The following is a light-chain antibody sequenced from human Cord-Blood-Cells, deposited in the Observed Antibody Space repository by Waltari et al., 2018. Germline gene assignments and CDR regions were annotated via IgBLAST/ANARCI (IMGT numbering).Light chain of an antibody. J-gene: IGKJ1*01. Sequence: DIQMTQSPSSLSASVGDRVTITCRASKSISSYLNWYQQKPGKAPKLLIYAASSLQSGFPSRFSGSGSGTDFTLTISSLQPEDFATYYCQQSYSTPRTFGQGTKVEIK. CDR1: KSISSY. CDR3: QQSYSTPRT. V-gene: IGKV1-39*01. CDR2: AAS.